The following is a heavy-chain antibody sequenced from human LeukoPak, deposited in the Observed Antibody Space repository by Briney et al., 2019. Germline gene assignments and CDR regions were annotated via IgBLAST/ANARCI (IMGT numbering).Heavy chain of an antibody. CDR3: ARGGYTNGFDAFDI. J-gene: IGHJ3*02. CDR2: KYYSERT. V-gene: IGHV4-59*01. D-gene: IGHD6-19*01. CDR1: GGSISSYY. Sequence: SETLSLTCTVSGGSISSYYWSWIRQPPGKGLEWIGYKYYSERTNYNPSLKSRVTISVDTSKNQFSLKLSSVTAPDTAVYYCARGGYTNGFDAFDIWGQGTMVTVSS.